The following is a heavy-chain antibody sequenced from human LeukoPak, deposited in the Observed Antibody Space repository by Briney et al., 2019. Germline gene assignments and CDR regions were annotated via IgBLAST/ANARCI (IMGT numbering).Heavy chain of an antibody. CDR3: ARGGDYGSAYDYFRY. CDR2: IYYSGTT. D-gene: IGHD5-12*01. Sequence: PSETLSLTCSVSGGSISGYYWSWIRQPPGKGLEWIGYIYYSGTTIYNPSLKSRLTISLDTSKNQFSLNLSSVTAADTAVYYCARGGDYGSAYDYFRYWGQGTLVSVSS. CDR1: GGSISGYY. V-gene: IGHV4-59*08. J-gene: IGHJ4*02.